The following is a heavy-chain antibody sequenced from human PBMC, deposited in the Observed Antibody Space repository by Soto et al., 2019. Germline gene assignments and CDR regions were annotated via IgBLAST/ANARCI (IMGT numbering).Heavy chain of an antibody. D-gene: IGHD3-3*01. CDR2: IYYSGST. Sequence: NPSETLSLTCTVSGGSISSSSYYWGWIRQPPGKGLEWIGSIYYSGSTYYNPSLKSRVTISVDTSKNQFSLKLSSVTAADTAVYYCAVFPYYDFWSGYLGLDYWGQGTMVTVSS. CDR1: GGSISSSSYY. CDR3: AVFPYYDFWSGYLGLDY. J-gene: IGHJ4*02. V-gene: IGHV4-39*01.